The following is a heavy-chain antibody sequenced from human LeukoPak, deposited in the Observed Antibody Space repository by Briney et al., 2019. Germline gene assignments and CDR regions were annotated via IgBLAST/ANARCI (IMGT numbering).Heavy chain of an antibody. CDR1: GYTFTGYY. CDR2: INPNSGGT. V-gene: IGHV1-2*06. J-gene: IGHJ4*02. Sequence: ASVKVSCKASGYTFTGYYMHWVRQAPGQGLDWMGRINPNSGGTNYAQKFQGRGTMTRDTSISTAYMELGRLRSDDTAVYYCARVRGGIAVAGKYYYFDYWGQGTLVTVSS. CDR3: ARVRGGIAVAGKYYYFDY. D-gene: IGHD6-19*01.